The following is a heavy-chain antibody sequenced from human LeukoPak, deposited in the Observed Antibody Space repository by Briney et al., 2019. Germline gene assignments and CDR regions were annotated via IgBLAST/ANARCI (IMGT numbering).Heavy chain of an antibody. CDR3: ARSLWPGGGWYSDY. V-gene: IGHV1-18*01. J-gene: IGHJ4*02. Sequence: GASVKVSCKASGYTFTSYGIGWVRQAPGQGLEWMGWISAYNSNTNYAQKLQGRVTMTTDTSTSTAYMELRSLRSDDTAVYYCARSLWPGGGWYSDYWGQGTLVTVSS. D-gene: IGHD6-19*01. CDR2: ISAYNSNT. CDR1: GYTFTSYG.